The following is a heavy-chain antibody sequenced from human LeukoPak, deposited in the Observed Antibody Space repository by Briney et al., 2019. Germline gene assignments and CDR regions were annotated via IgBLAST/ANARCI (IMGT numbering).Heavy chain of an antibody. D-gene: IGHD6-6*01. J-gene: IGHJ4*02. CDR2: ISYDGSNK. V-gene: IGHV3-30-3*01. Sequence: GGSLRLSCAASGFTFSSYAMHWVRQAPGKGLEWVAVISYDGSNKYYADSVKGRFTISRDNSKSTLYLQMNSLKTEDTAVYYCTRSHTSIAARRPDYWGQGTLVTVSS. CDR1: GFTFSSYA. CDR3: TRSHTSIAARRPDY.